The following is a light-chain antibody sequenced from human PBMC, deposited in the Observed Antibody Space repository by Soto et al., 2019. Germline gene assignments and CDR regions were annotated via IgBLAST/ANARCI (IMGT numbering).Light chain of an antibody. CDR2: YTS. J-gene: IGKJ1*01. CDR3: QQYNNWPRG. Sequence: EIVLTQSPGTLSLSPGERATLSCRASQYVGTRLAWYQHKPGQAPRLLIYYTSNRATGIPARFSGSGSGTDFTLTISSLQSEDFAVYYCQQYNNWPRGFGQGTKVDIK. CDR1: QYVGTR. V-gene: IGKV3D-15*01.